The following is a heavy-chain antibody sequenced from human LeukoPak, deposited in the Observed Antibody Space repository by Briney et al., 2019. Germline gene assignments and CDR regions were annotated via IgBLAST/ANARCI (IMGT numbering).Heavy chain of an antibody. V-gene: IGHV1-69*01. CDR1: GGTFSSYT. D-gene: IGHD3-22*01. CDR3: ARGDYYDSSGYYYFDY. J-gene: IGHJ4*02. Sequence: SVKVSCKASGGTFSSYTVSWVRQAPGQGLEWMGGIIPIFGTANYAQKFQGRVTITADESTYTAYMELSSLRSEDTAVYYCARGDYYDSSGYYYFDYWGQGTLVTVSS. CDR2: IIPIFGTA.